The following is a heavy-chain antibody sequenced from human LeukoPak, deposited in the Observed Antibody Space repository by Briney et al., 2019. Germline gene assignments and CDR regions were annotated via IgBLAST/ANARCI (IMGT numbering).Heavy chain of an antibody. CDR3: AKVSNYYDSSGYYPLIDFQH. D-gene: IGHD3-22*01. J-gene: IGHJ1*01. V-gene: IGHV3-23*01. CDR2: ISGSGGST. CDR1: GFTLSSYA. Sequence: GGSLRLSCAASGFTLSSYAMSGVRQAPGKGLEWVSAISGSGGSTYYADSVEGRFTISRDNSKNTLYLQMNSLRAEDTAVYYCAKVSNYYDSSGYYPLIDFQHWGQGTLVTVSS.